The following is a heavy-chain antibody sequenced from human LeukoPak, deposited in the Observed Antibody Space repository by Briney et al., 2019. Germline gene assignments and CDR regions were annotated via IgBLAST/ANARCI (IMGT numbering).Heavy chain of an antibody. CDR2: IYYSGST. D-gene: IGHD2-2*02. Sequence: SETLSLTCTVSGGSISSSNSYWGWIRQPPGKGLEWIGSIYYSGSTYSNLSLKSRGTISVDTSKNQFSLKLSSVTAADMAVYYCARSRKNDCTSTSCYTDYWGQGTLVTVSS. J-gene: IGHJ4*02. V-gene: IGHV4-39*01. CDR1: GGSISSSNSY. CDR3: ARSRKNDCTSTSCYTDY.